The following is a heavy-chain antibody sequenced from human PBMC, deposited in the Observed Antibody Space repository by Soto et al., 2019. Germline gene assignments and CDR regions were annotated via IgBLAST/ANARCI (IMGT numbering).Heavy chain of an antibody. Sequence: GGSRTLTCAASGLTLSSVSMDAVRQSQGKGLECVSSINSSSSYIYYADTVKGRLTISRDNAKNSLYLQMNSLRAEDTAVYYCAREPYCSSTSCTVDYWGQGTLVTVSS. CDR3: AREPYCSSTSCTVDY. J-gene: IGHJ4*02. CDR2: INSSSSYI. V-gene: IGHV3-21*01. CDR1: GLTLSSVS. D-gene: IGHD2-2*01.